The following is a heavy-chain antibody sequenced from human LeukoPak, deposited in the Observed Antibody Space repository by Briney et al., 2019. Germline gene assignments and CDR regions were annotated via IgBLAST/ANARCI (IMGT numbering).Heavy chain of an antibody. CDR3: ARGGIVVVPAARRHYYMDV. D-gene: IGHD2-2*01. CDR2: INHSGST. Sequence: SETLSLTCAVYGGSFSGYYWSWIRQPPGKGLEWIGEINHSGSTNYNPSLKSRVTISVDTSKNQFSLKLSSVTAADTAVYYCARGGIVVVPAARRHYYMDVWGKGTTVTVSS. V-gene: IGHV4-34*01. CDR1: GGSFSGYY. J-gene: IGHJ6*03.